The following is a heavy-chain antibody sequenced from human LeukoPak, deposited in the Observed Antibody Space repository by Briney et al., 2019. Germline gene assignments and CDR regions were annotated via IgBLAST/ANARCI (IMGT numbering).Heavy chain of an antibody. J-gene: IGHJ6*03. Sequence: PGGSLRLSCAASGFTFSSYAMSWVRQAPGKGLEWVSGISGSGGSTYHADSVKGRFTISRDNSKNTLYLQMNSLRAEDTAVYYCAKDPYYDFWSGYYYMDVWGKGTTVTVSS. CDR2: ISGSGGST. D-gene: IGHD3-3*01. V-gene: IGHV3-23*01. CDR1: GFTFSSYA. CDR3: AKDPYYDFWSGYYYMDV.